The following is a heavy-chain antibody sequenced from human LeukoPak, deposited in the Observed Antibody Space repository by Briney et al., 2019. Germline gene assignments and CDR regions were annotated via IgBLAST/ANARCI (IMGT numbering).Heavy chain of an antibody. CDR3: ARGPKISGSYGYSLPTVGGYYGMDV. J-gene: IGHJ6*02. D-gene: IGHD5-18*01. Sequence: SETLSLTCAVYGGSFSGYYWSWIRQPPGKGLEWIGEINHSGSTNYNPSLKSRVTISVDTSKNQFSLKLSSVTAADTAVYYCARGPKISGSYGYSLPTVGGYYGMDVWGQGTTVTVSS. CDR2: INHSGST. V-gene: IGHV4-34*01. CDR1: GGSFSGYY.